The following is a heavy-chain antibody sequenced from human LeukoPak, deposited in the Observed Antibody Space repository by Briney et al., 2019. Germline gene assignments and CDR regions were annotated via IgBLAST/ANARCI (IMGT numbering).Heavy chain of an antibody. V-gene: IGHV3-48*04. CDR2: ISSSGSTI. CDR1: GFTFSSYS. D-gene: IGHD3-22*01. J-gene: IGHJ4*02. Sequence: GGSLRLSCAASGFTFSSYSMNWARQAPGKGLEWVSYISSSGSTIYYADSVKGRFTISRDNAKNSLYLQMNSLRAEDTAAYYCARDDPYYYDSSGYCDYWGQGTLVTVSS. CDR3: ARDDPYYYDSSGYCDY.